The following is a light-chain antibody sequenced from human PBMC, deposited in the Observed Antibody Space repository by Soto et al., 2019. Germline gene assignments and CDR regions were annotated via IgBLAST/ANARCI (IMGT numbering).Light chain of an antibody. CDR1: SSDVGSYNL. J-gene: IGLJ2*01. V-gene: IGLV2-23*02. CDR3: CSYAGSSTFYVV. CDR2: EVS. Sequence: QSALTRPASVSGSPGQSITISCTGTSSDVGSYNLVSWYQQHPGKAPKLMIYEVSKRPSGVSNRFSGSKSGNTASLTISGLQAEDEADYYCCSYAGSSTFYVVFGGGTKLTVL.